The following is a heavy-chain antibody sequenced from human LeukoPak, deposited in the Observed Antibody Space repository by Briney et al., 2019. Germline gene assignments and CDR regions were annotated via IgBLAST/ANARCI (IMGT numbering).Heavy chain of an antibody. CDR2: IYSGGST. Sequence: GGSLRLSCAASGFTVSSNYMSWVRQAPGKGLDWVSMIYSGGSTNYADSVKGRFTISRDSSKNTLYLQMNSLRAEDTAVYYCVTRLAWGQGTPVTVSS. V-gene: IGHV3-53*01. J-gene: IGHJ5*02. D-gene: IGHD3-16*01. CDR3: VTRLA. CDR1: GFTVSSNY.